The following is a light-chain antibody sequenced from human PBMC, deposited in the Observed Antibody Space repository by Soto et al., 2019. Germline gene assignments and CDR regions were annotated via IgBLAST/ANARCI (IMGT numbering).Light chain of an antibody. CDR2: TAS. J-gene: IGKJ4*01. V-gene: IGKV1-39*01. CDR1: QNIKKY. Sequence: DIQMTQSPASLSASVGDRVTITCRASQNIKKYLNWYQQKPGKAHNLLIYTASSLQVGFPSRFNGRGSGTDFTLTISSLQPEDCATYYCQQSCGTPLTFSGGTKVEIK. CDR3: QQSCGTPLT.